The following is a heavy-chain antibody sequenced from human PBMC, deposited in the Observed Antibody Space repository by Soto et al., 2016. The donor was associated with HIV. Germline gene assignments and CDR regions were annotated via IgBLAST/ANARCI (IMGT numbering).Heavy chain of an antibody. D-gene: IGHD3-10*01. J-gene: IGHJ3*02. V-gene: IGHV1-2*02. Sequence: QVQLVQSGADVNKPGASVKVSCKTSEYTFTDYYIHWVRQAPGQGPEWMGFINPYTGDTRYPQNFQGRVTLTRDTSISTLYMELTSLRSDDTAVYYCARSSEGFDTWGQGTMVIVSS. CDR1: EYTFTDYY. CDR2: INPYTGDT. CDR3: ARSSEGFDT.